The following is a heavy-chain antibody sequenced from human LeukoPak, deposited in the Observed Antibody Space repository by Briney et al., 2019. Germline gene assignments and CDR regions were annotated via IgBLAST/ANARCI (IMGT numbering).Heavy chain of an antibody. CDR3: AREIQQQLSTLGDY. Sequence: GGSLRLSCAASGFTFSSYSMNWVRQAPGKGLEWVSSNSSSSSYIYYADSVKGRFTISRDNAKNSLYLQMNSLRAEDTAVYYCAREIQQQLSTLGDYWGQGTLVTVSS. CDR2: NSSSSSYI. D-gene: IGHD6-13*01. J-gene: IGHJ4*02. CDR1: GFTFSSYS. V-gene: IGHV3-21*01.